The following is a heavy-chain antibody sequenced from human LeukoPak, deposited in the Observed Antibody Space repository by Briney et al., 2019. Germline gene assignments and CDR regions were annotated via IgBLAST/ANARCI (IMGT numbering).Heavy chain of an antibody. CDR3: ARAGGTSWADY. V-gene: IGHV3-7*01. CDR2: VKQDGTEK. D-gene: IGHD6-13*01. CDR1: GFIFSRNS. J-gene: IGHJ4*02. Sequence: PGGSLRLSCAASGFIFSRNSLTWVRQAPGKGLEWVANVKQDGTEKFYVDSVKGRFTISRDNGKNSLYLQMNSLRVEDTAIYYCARAGGTSWADYWGQGTLVTVSS.